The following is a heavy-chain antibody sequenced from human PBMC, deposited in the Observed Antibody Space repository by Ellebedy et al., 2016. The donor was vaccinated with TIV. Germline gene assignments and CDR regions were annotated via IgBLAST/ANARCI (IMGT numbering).Heavy chain of an antibody. D-gene: IGHD2-2*01. CDR2: ISWKSGSM. CDR1: GFTFDEYA. Sequence: SLKISXAASGFTFDEYAMHWVRQAPGKGLEWVSGISWKSGSMGYADSVKGRFTISRDNAKNSLYLQMNSLRIEDTALYYCAKATGAAVRGSRDAFGVWGQGTMVTVSS. J-gene: IGHJ3*01. CDR3: AKATGAAVRGSRDAFGV. V-gene: IGHV3-9*01.